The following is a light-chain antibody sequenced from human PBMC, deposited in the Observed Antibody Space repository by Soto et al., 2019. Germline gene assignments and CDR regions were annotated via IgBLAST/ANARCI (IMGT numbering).Light chain of an antibody. Sequence: NFMLTQPHSVSESPGKTVTISCTRSSGSIASNYVQWYQQRPGSAHTTVIYEDNQRPSGVPDRFSGSIDSSSNSASLTISGLKTEDEADYYCQSYDSSIVVFGGGTKLNVL. J-gene: IGLJ2*01. CDR1: SGSIASNY. CDR3: QSYDSSIVV. CDR2: EDN. V-gene: IGLV6-57*04.